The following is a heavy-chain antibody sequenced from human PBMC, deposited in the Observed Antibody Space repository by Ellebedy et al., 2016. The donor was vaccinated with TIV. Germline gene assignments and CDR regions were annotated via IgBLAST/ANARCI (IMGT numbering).Heavy chain of an antibody. CDR1: GFSFSSYW. D-gene: IGHD3-10*01. CDR3: AKELKTMLRGAYLAS. V-gene: IGHV3-7*03. Sequence: PGGSLRLSCAASGFSFSSYWMSWVRQAPGKGLEWVANIKQDGSEKYYVDSVKGRFTISRDNAKNSLYLQMNSLRAEDTAVYYCAKELKTMLRGAYLASWGQGILVTVSS. CDR2: IKQDGSEK. J-gene: IGHJ5*02.